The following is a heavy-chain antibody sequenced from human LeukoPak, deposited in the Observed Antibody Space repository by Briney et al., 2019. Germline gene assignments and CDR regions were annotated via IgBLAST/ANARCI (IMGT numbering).Heavy chain of an antibody. Sequence: GASVKVSCKASGYTFTSYGISWVRQAPGQGLEWMGWISAYNGNTNYAQKLQGRVTMTTDTSTSTAYMELRSLRSDDTAVYYCAAGYPDYYYYGMDVWGQGTTVTVSS. CDR2: ISAYNGNT. J-gene: IGHJ6*02. V-gene: IGHV1-18*01. CDR3: AAGYPDYYYYGMDV. CDR1: GYTFTSYG. D-gene: IGHD3-9*01.